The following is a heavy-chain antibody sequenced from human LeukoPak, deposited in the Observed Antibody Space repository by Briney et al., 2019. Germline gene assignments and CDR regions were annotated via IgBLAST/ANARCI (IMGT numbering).Heavy chain of an antibody. Sequence: SETLSLTCTVSGGSISSGGYYWSWIRQHPGKGLEWIGYTYYSGSTYYNPSLKSRVTISVDTSKNQFSLKLSSVTAADTAVYYCARGTVQLERRDAFDIWGQGTMVTVSS. CDR3: ARGTVQLERRDAFDI. CDR1: GGSISSGGYY. V-gene: IGHV4-31*03. D-gene: IGHD1-1*01. J-gene: IGHJ3*02. CDR2: TYYSGST.